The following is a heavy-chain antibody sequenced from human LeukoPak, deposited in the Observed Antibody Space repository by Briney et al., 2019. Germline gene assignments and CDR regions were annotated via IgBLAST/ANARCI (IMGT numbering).Heavy chain of an antibody. V-gene: IGHV3-15*01. CDR2: IKNKNTGETT. J-gene: IGHJ4*02. CDR3: TRAIGGGRDPDFDY. D-gene: IGHD2-15*01. Sequence: RGSLRLSCAASGFTFSSYEMNWVRQAPGKGLEWVGRIKNKNTGETTDYAAPVKGRFTISRDDSKNTLYLQMNSLKSEDTAVYYCTRAIGGGRDPDFDYWGQGTLATVSS. CDR1: GFTFSSYE.